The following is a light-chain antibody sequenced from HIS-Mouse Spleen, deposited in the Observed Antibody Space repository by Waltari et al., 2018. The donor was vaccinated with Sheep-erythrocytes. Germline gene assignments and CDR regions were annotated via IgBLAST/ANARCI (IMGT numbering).Light chain of an antibody. J-gene: IGKJ4*01. V-gene: IGKV3-20*01. CDR3: QQYGSSPLT. Sequence: EIVLTQSPGTLSLSPGERATLSCRASQSVSSSYLAWYQQKPGQAPRLLIYGASSRAICIPDRFSGSVSGTDFTLTICRLEPEDVAVYYCQQYGSSPLTFGGGTKVEIK. CDR1: QSVSSSY. CDR2: GAS.